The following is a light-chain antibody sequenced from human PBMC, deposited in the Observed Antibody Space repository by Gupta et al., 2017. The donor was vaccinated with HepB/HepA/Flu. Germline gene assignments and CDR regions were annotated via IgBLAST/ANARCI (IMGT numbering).Light chain of an antibody. CDR3: QQRSNWPPVT. Sequence: EIVLTQSPATLSLSPGERVTLSCRASQSVSSYLAWYQQKPGQAPRLLIYDASNRATGITARFSGSGYGTDFTLTISSREPEDFAVYYCQQRSNWPPVTFGQGTQLEIK. J-gene: IGKJ5*01. CDR1: QSVSSY. V-gene: IGKV3-11*01. CDR2: DAS.